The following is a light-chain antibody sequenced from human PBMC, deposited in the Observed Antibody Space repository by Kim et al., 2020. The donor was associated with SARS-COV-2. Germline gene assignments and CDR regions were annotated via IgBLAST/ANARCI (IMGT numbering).Light chain of an antibody. CDR3: LLYYDGAWV. CDR2: NTI. J-gene: IGLJ3*02. V-gene: IGLV7-43*01. CDR1: TGAVTSYYY. Sequence: PGGAVTLTCASNTGAVTSYYYPNWFQQKPGQAPRALIYNTINKHSWTPARFSGSLLGGKAALTLSGVQPEDEAEYYCLLYYDGAWVFGGGTQLTVL.